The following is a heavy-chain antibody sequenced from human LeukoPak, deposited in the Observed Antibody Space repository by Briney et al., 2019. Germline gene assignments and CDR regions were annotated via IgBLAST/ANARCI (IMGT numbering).Heavy chain of an antibody. CDR2: ISGSGGST. CDR3: AEWNSVYWYFDL. CDR1: GFTFSKYA. J-gene: IGHJ2*01. V-gene: IGHV3-23*01. Sequence: GGSLRLSCAASGFTFSKYAMSWVRQVPEKGLEWVSGISGSGGSTYYADSVKGRFTISRDNSKNTLHLQMDSLRAEDTALYYCAEWNSVYWYFDLWGRGTLVTVSS. D-gene: IGHD3-16*01.